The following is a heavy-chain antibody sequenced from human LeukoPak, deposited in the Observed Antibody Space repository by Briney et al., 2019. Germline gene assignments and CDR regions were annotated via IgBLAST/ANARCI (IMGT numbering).Heavy chain of an antibody. CDR2: IYYSGST. J-gene: IGHJ4*02. D-gene: IGHD5-24*01. Sequence: SETLSLTCTVSGGSISTYYWNWIRQPPGKGLEWIGYIYYSGSTNYNPSLKSRVTISVDTSKNQFSLKVSSVTAADTAVYYCAREIHGPEAYYFDYWGQGTLVTVSS. V-gene: IGHV4-59*01. CDR1: GGSISTYY. CDR3: AREIHGPEAYYFDY.